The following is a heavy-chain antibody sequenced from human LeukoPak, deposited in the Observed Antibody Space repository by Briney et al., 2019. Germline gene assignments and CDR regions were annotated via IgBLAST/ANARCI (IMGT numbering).Heavy chain of an antibody. V-gene: IGHV4-34*01. CDR3: ARSSYDDNSGYYYSDY. D-gene: IGHD3-22*01. CDR2: INLNGNT. Sequence: PSETLSLTCAVYGGSFSGYYWSWIRQAPGKGLEWIGEINLNGNTNYNPSLKSRVTISVDTFKDQFSLNLSSVTAADTAVYYCARSSYDDNSGYYYSDYWGQGTLVTVSS. J-gene: IGHJ4*02. CDR1: GGSFSGYY.